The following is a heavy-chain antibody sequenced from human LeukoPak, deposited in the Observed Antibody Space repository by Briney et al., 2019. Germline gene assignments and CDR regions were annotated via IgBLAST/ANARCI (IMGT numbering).Heavy chain of an antibody. Sequence: SETLSLTCTVSGGSISNYYWSWIRQPPGKGLEWIGYISYSGGTNYNPSLKSRVTISVDTSKNQLSLKLNSVTAADTAVYYCAGKPRGSTTWYFDYWGQGTLVTVSS. V-gene: IGHV4-59*08. D-gene: IGHD1-26*01. CDR2: ISYSGGT. J-gene: IGHJ4*02. CDR3: AGKPRGSTTWYFDY. CDR1: GGSISNYY.